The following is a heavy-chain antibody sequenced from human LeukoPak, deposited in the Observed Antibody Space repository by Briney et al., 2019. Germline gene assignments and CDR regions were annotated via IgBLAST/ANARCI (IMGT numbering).Heavy chain of an antibody. D-gene: IGHD6-13*01. CDR3: AKSMGSSWYNPSFDY. Sequence: GGSLRLSCAASGFTFDDYAMHWVRQAPGKGLEWVSGISWNSGGIGYADSVKGRFTISRDNAKNSLYLQMNSLRAEDMALYYCAKSMGSSWYNPSFDYWGQGTLVTVSS. J-gene: IGHJ4*02. CDR2: ISWNSGGI. CDR1: GFTFDDYA. V-gene: IGHV3-9*03.